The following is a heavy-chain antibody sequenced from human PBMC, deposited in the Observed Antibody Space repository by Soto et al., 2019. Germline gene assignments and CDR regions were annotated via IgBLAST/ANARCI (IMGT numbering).Heavy chain of an antibody. J-gene: IGHJ4*02. V-gene: IGHV3-30-3*01. Sequence: PGGSLRLSCAASGFTFSSYAMHWVRQAPGKGLEWVAVISYDGSNKYYADSVKGRFTISRDNSKNTLYLQMNSLRAEDTAVYYCARDLGPDGLVWVFDYWGQGTLVTVSS. D-gene: IGHD3-16*01. CDR1: GFTFSSYA. CDR2: ISYDGSNK. CDR3: ARDLGPDGLVWVFDY.